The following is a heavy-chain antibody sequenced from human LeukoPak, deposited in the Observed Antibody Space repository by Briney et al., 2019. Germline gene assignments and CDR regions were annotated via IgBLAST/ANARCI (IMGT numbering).Heavy chain of an antibody. CDR1: GYTFTGYY. D-gene: IGHD1-26*01. CDR3: ERDQDEEGATSPDY. CDR2: INPNSGGT. J-gene: IGHJ4*02. Sequence: ASVKVSCKASGYTFTGYYMHWVRQAPGQGLEWMGWINPNSGGTNYAQKFQGRVTMTRDTSISTAYMELSRLRSDDTAVYYCERDQDEEGATSPDYWGQGTLVTVSS. V-gene: IGHV1-2*02.